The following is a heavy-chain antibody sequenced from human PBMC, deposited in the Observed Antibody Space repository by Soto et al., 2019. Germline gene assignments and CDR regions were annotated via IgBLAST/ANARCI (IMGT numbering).Heavy chain of an antibody. V-gene: IGHV3-11*01. J-gene: IGHJ3*02. D-gene: IGHD2-15*01. CDR2: ISSSGSTI. Sequence: QVQLVESGGGLVKPGGSLRLSCAASGFTFSDYYMSWIRQAPGKGLEWVSYISSSGSTIYYADSVKGRFTISRDNAKNSQYLQMNSLRAEDTAVYYCARQRQYCSGGSCDTLDAFDIWGQGTMVTVSS. CDR3: ARQRQYCSGGSCDTLDAFDI. CDR1: GFTFSDYY.